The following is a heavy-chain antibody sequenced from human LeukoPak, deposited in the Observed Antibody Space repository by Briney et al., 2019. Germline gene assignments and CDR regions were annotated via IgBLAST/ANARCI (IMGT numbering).Heavy chain of an antibody. Sequence: SETLSLTCTVSGYSISSGYYWGWIRQPPGKGLEWFGSIYHSGSTYYNPSLKSRVTISVDTSKNQFSLKLSSVTAADTAVYYCARGYCSSTSCPNWFGPWGQGTLVTVSS. J-gene: IGHJ5*02. V-gene: IGHV4-38-2*02. CDR1: GYSISSGYY. CDR2: IYHSGST. D-gene: IGHD2-2*01. CDR3: ARGYCSSTSCPNWFGP.